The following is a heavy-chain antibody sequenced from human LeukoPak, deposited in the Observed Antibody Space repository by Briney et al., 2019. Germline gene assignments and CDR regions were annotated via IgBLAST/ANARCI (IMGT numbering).Heavy chain of an antibody. J-gene: IGHJ4*02. V-gene: IGHV1-2*02. Sequence: RASVKVSCKSSGFTFTDEYIHWVRQAPGQGLEWMGWINPYSGAINYAQKFQGRVTLTRDTSISTAYMELSRLTSGDTAVYYCARDPKSQLLLDYWGQGTLVTVFS. CDR3: ARDPKSQLLLDY. D-gene: IGHD2-2*01. CDR2: INPYSGAI. CDR1: GFTFTDEY.